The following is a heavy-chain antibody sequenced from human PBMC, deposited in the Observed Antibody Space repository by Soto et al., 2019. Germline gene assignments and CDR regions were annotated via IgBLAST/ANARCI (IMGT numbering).Heavy chain of an antibody. V-gene: IGHV1-18*01. CDR2: ISAHNGNT. CDR3: ARGRYGDY. CDR1: GYGFTTYG. D-gene: IGHD1-1*01. J-gene: IGHJ4*02. Sequence: QVHLVQSGAEVKKPGASVKVSCKGSGYGFTTYGITWVRQAPGQGLEWMAWISAHNGNTNYAQKRQGRVTVTRDTSTSTDCMELRSLRYDDTAVYYCARGRYGDYWGQGALVTVSS.